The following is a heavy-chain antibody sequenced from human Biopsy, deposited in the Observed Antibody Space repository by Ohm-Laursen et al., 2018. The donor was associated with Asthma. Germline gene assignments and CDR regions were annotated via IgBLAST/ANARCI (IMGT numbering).Heavy chain of an antibody. CDR1: GGTFNTYV. CDR3: ARKAGSCISRTCYSLDF. V-gene: IGHV1-69*01. Sequence: SSVKVSCKPLGGTFNTYVIGWVRQAPGQGLEWMGGINSVFGTTTYPQKFQDRVPITADDSTSTVYMELSSLRSEDTAVYYCARKAGSCISRTCYSLDFWGQGTLVTVSS. J-gene: IGHJ4*02. CDR2: INSVFGTT. D-gene: IGHD2-2*01.